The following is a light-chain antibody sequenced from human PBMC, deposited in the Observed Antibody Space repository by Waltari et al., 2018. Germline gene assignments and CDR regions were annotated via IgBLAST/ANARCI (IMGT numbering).Light chain of an antibody. CDR3: SSYTTSSTLYV. V-gene: IGLV2-14*03. CDR2: DVN. Sequence: QSVLTQPASVSGSPGQSITISCTGTRSDVGGYNYLSWYQQHPGKAPKLMIYDVNNRPSGVSNRFSGSKSGNTASLIISGLQAEDEADYYCSSYTTSSTLYVFGTGTKVTVL. CDR1: RSDVGGYNY. J-gene: IGLJ1*01.